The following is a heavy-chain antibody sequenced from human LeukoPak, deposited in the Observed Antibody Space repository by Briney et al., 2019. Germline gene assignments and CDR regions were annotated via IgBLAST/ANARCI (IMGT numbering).Heavy chain of an antibody. CDR3: ARDKSQSLAFYFFDY. D-gene: IGHD3-3*02. Sequence: PGGSLRLSRAASGFTFSSYSMNWVRQAPGKGLEWVSSISSSSSYIYYADLVKGRFTISRDNAKNLLYLQMNSLRAEDTAVYYCARDKSQSLAFYFFDYWGQGTLVTVSS. CDR1: GFTFSSYS. J-gene: IGHJ4*02. V-gene: IGHV3-21*01. CDR2: ISSSSSYI.